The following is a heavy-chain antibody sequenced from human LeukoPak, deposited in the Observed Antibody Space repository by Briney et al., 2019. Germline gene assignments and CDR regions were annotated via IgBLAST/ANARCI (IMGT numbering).Heavy chain of an antibody. CDR1: GYTSTSYA. Sequence: ASVNVSCKASGYTSTSYAMHWVRQAPGQRLEWMGWINAGNGNTKYSQKFQGRVTITRDTCASTAYMELSSLRSEDTAVYYCARYRIPKDLYYYYGMDVWGQGTTVTVSS. CDR2: INAGNGNT. CDR3: ARYRIPKDLYYYYGMDV. J-gene: IGHJ6*02. V-gene: IGHV1-3*01. D-gene: IGHD1-26*01.